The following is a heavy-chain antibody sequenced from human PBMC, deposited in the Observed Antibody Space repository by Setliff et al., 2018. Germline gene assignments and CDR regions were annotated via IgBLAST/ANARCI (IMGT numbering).Heavy chain of an antibody. CDR3: ARDGGEY. CDR1: GFSFNDAW. V-gene: IGHV3-23*01. D-gene: IGHD3-16*01. J-gene: IGHJ4*02. CDR2: ISGSGGST. Sequence: PGGSLRLSCAASGFSFNDAWMSWVRQAPGKGLEWVSAISGSGGSTYYADSVEGRFTISRDNSKNTLYLQMNSLRAEDTAVYYCARDGGEYWGQGTLVTVSS.